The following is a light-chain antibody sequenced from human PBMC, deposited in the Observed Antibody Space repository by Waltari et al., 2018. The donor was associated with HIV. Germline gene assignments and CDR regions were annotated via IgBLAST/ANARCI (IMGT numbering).Light chain of an antibody. Sequence: SYVLTQPPSVSVAPGQTARITCGGNNIGSKSVHWYQQKPGQAPVLVVYDDSDRPSGIPEGVSGSNSGNTATLTSSRVEAGDEADYYCQVWDSSNDHVVFGGGTKLTVL. CDR2: DDS. V-gene: IGLV3-21*02. CDR1: NIGSKS. CDR3: QVWDSSNDHVV. J-gene: IGLJ2*01.